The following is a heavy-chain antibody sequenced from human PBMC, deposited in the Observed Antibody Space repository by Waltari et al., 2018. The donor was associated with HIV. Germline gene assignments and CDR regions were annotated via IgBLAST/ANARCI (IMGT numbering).Heavy chain of an antibody. Sequence: EAQLVESGGGLVKPGGSLRLPCAASGFSFSDAWMTWVRQAPGKGLEWVGRIRSKSDGGTADYAAPVKGRFTISRDDSQNTLYLQMDSLETEDTAIYYCTRAHCGGNCRGFNWFDPWGQGTLVTVSS. CDR1: GFSFSDAW. CDR3: TRAHCGGNCRGFNWFDP. D-gene: IGHD2-21*01. CDR2: IRSKSDGGTA. J-gene: IGHJ5*02. V-gene: IGHV3-15*01.